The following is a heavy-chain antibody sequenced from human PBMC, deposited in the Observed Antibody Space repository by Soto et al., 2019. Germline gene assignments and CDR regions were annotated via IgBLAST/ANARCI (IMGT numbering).Heavy chain of an antibody. CDR1: GYTFTSYD. J-gene: IGHJ5*02. CDR3: ATQIAVAGTSTTTFDP. CDR2: MNPNSGNT. D-gene: IGHD6-19*01. V-gene: IGHV1-8*01. Sequence: ASVKVSCKASGYTFTSYDINWVRQATGQGLEWMGWMNPNSGNTGYAQKFQGRVTMTRNTSISTAYMELSSLRSEDTAVYYCATQIAVAGTSTTTFDPWGQGTLVTVSS.